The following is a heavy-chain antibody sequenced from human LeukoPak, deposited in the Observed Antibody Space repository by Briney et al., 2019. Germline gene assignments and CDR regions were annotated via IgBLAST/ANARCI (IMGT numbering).Heavy chain of an antibody. J-gene: IGHJ4*02. D-gene: IGHD2-2*01. Sequence: TGGSLRVSCAASGFTFSSYWMSWVRQAPGKGLEWVANIKQDGSEKYYVDSVKGRFTISRDNAKNSLYLQMNSLRAEDTAVYYCARDMKPYCSSTSCYVPVCDYWGQGTLVTVSS. CDR1: GFTFSSYW. CDR2: IKQDGSEK. V-gene: IGHV3-7*01. CDR3: ARDMKPYCSSTSCYVPVCDY.